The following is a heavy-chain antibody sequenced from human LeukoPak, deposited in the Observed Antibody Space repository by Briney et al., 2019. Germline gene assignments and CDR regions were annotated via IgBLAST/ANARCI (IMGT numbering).Heavy chain of an antibody. D-gene: IGHD1-26*01. CDR3: TRENSGSLSLEY. V-gene: IGHV3-7*01. J-gene: IGHJ4*02. CDR2: IKQDGSET. Sequence: GGSLRLSCAASGYTFSTYWMNWVRQAPGKGLEWVASIKQDGSETYYMESVQGRFTISRDNDMNFLYLQLGSLRAEDTAVYYCTRENSGSLSLEYWGQGTLVTVSS. CDR1: GYTFSTYW.